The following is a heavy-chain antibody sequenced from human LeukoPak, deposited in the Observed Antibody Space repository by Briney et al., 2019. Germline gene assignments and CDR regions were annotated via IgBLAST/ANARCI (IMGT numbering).Heavy chain of an antibody. D-gene: IGHD3-22*01. CDR3: ARRMEYYYGDSGYYFDY. Sequence: SETLSLTCTVSGGTISSGGYYWSWIRQYPEKGLEWIGYIYHSGSTYYNPSLQSRVSISLDMSKNQFSLKLTSVTAADTAVYYCARRMEYYYGDSGYYFDYWGQGALVTVSS. V-gene: IGHV4-31*03. CDR1: GGTISSGGYY. J-gene: IGHJ4*02. CDR2: IYHSGST.